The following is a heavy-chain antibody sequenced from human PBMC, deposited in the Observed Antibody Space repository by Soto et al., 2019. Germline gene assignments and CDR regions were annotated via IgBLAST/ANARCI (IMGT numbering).Heavy chain of an antibody. CDR1: GYAFTSYA. Sequence: ASVKVSCKASGYAFTSYAMHWVRQAPGQRLEWMGWINAGNGNTKYSQKFQGRVTITRDTSASTAYMELSSLRSEDTAVYYCARDLGVGAASDYWGQGTLVTVSS. J-gene: IGHJ4*02. CDR2: INAGNGNT. D-gene: IGHD1-26*01. V-gene: IGHV1-3*01. CDR3: ARDLGVGAASDY.